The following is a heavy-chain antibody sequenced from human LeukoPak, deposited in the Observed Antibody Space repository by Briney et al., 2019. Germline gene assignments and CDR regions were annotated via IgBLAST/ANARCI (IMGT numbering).Heavy chain of an antibody. CDR1: GFTFDDYA. Sequence: GGSLRLSCAASGFTFDDYAMHWVRQAPGKGLEWVSGISWNSGSIGYADSVKGRFTISRDNAKNSLYLQMNSLRAEDTALYYCARDRKIVALEYNWFDPWGQGTLVTVSS. CDR2: ISWNSGSI. CDR3: ARDRKIVALEYNWFDP. V-gene: IGHV3-9*01. J-gene: IGHJ5*02. D-gene: IGHD3-22*01.